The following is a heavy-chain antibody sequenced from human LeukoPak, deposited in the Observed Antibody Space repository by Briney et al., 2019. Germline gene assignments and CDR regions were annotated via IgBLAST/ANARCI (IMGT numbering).Heavy chain of an antibody. D-gene: IGHD3-10*01. J-gene: IGHJ6*03. V-gene: IGHV4-59*01. CDR1: GVSISSYY. Sequence: SEALSLTCTVSGVSISSYYWSWIRQPPWKGLEWIGYIYYSGSTNYNPSLKSRVSISVDTSKNQFSLKLSSVTAADTAVYYCARGGEARTNYYYYYMDVWGKGTTVTVSS. CDR3: ARGGEARTNYYYYYMDV. CDR2: IYYSGST.